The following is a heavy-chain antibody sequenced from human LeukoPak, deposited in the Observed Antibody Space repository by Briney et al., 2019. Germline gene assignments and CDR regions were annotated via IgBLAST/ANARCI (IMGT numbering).Heavy chain of an antibody. D-gene: IGHD2/OR15-2a*01. J-gene: IGHJ5*02. CDR3: VRIPNSANFPNWFDP. V-gene: IGHV3-21*01. CDR1: GFTFSNYN. Sequence: PGGSLRLSCAASGFTFSNYNMNWVRQAPEKGLEWISSISGSSAYIYYADSVKGRFTISTDNAKNSLYLQMNSLRADDTAMYYCVRIPNSANFPNWFDPWGQGTLVTVSS. CDR2: ISGSSAYI.